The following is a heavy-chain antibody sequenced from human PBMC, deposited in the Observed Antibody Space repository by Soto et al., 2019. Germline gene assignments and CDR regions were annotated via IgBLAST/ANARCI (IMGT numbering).Heavy chain of an antibody. CDR2: ISAYNGNT. CDR1: GYTFTSYG. V-gene: IGHV1-18*01. D-gene: IGHD3-22*01. J-gene: IGHJ4*02. Sequence: QVQLVQSGAEVKKPGASVKVSCKASGYTFTSYGISWVRQAPGQGLEWMGWISAYNGNTNYAQKLQGRVTMTTDTSPSTAYRELRSLRSDDTAVYYCARVEPYYYDSSGYLFDYWGQGTLVTVSS. CDR3: ARVEPYYYDSSGYLFDY.